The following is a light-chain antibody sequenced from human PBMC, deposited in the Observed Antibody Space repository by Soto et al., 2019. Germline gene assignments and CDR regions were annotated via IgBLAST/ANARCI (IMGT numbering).Light chain of an antibody. Sequence: EIVLTQSPGTLSLSPGERATLSCRASQSVSSSYLAWYQQKPGQAPRLLLYGASTRATGVPPRFSGGGSGTEFTLTISSLQSEDSAIYYCQQYKSWPPITVGQGTRLEIK. V-gene: IGKV3-15*01. CDR2: GAS. CDR3: QQYKSWPPIT. J-gene: IGKJ5*01. CDR1: QSVSSSY.